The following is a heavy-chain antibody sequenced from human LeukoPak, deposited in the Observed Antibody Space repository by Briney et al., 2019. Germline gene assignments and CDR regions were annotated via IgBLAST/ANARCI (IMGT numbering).Heavy chain of an antibody. CDR1: GYSISSGYY. V-gene: IGHV4-38-2*02. CDR3: ARDRRERWFDP. Sequence: SETLSLTCTVSGYSISSGYYWGWIRQPPGEGLEWIGSIYHSGSTYYNPSLKSRVTISVDTSKNQFSLKLSSVTAADTAVYYCARDRRERWFDPWGQGTLVTVSS. D-gene: IGHD1-26*01. CDR2: IYHSGST. J-gene: IGHJ5*02.